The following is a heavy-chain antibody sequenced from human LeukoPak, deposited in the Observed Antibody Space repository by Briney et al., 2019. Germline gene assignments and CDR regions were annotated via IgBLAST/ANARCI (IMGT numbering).Heavy chain of an antibody. CDR1: GFTFSSYG. CDR2: IWYDGSRK. D-gene: IGHD1-1*01. CDR3: AKDPRPLGPAGGWFDP. J-gene: IGHJ5*02. Sequence: PGRSLRLSCAASGFTFSSYGMHWVRQAPGKGLEWVAVIWYDGSRKYYADSVKGRFTISRDNSKNTLYLQMNSLRAEDTAVYYCAKDPRPLGPAGGWFDPWGQGTLVTVSS. V-gene: IGHV3-33*06.